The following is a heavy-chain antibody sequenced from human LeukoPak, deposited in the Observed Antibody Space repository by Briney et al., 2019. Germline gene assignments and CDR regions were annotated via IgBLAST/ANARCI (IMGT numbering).Heavy chain of an antibody. V-gene: IGHV4-31*03. Sequence: SETLSLTCTVSGGSISSGGYYWSWIRQHPGKGLEWIGYIYYSGSTYYNPSLKSRVTISVDTSKNQFSLKLSSVTAAGTAVYYCARGLPGGGVVIEFYFDYWGQGTLVTVSS. CDR3: ARGLPGGGVVIEFYFDY. CDR2: IYYSGST. D-gene: IGHD3-3*01. CDR1: GGSISSGGYY. J-gene: IGHJ4*02.